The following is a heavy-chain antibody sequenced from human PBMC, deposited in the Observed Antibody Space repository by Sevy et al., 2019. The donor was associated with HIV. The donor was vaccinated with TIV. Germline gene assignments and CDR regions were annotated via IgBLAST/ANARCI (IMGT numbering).Heavy chain of an antibody. CDR3: ARTNDYGVLGAFDI. V-gene: IGHV3-21*01. CDR2: ISSSGSYI. D-gene: IGHD4-17*01. J-gene: IGHJ3*02. Sequence: GGSLRLSCVASGFTFRSYTMKWVRQAPGKGLECVSSISSSGSYIYYADSVKGRFTISRDDAKNSLYLQMNTLRAEDTAVYYCARTNDYGVLGAFDIWGQGTMVTVSS. CDR1: GFTFRSYT.